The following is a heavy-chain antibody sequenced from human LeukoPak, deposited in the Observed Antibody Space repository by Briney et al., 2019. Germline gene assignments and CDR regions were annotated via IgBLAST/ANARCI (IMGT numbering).Heavy chain of an antibody. CDR1: GFTFSNSA. Sequence: SGGSLRLSCEGSGFTFSNSAMTWVRQAPGRGLEWDSGVSGSGDRTNYADSVKSRFTVSRDNSKNTVYLEMNRLGVDDTAVYYCAKGLSSSTWADFDYWGQGILVTVSS. J-gene: IGHJ4*02. CDR2: VSGSGDRT. V-gene: IGHV3-23*01. CDR3: AKGLSSSTWADFDY. D-gene: IGHD6-13*01.